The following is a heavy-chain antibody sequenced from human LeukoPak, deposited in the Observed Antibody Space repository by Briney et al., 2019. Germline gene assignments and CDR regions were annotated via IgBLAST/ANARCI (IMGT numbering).Heavy chain of an antibody. J-gene: IGHJ4*02. D-gene: IGHD3-22*01. CDR3: AKDVKSYYDSSGYYHFDY. V-gene: IGHV3-23*01. Sequence: GGSPRLSRAASGFTFSSYAMSWVRQAPGKGLEWVSANSGSGGSTYYADSVKGRFTISRDNSKNTLYLQMNSLRAEDTAVYYCAKDVKSYYDSSGYYHFDYWGQGTLVTVSS. CDR2: NSGSGGST. CDR1: GFTFSSYA.